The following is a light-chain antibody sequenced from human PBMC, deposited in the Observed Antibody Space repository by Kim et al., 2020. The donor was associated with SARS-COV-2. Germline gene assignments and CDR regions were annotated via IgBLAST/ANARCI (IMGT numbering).Light chain of an antibody. J-gene: IGKJ5*01. Sequence: ESVGDRVTIPCQASQDIRNDLGWYQQKPGRDPKRLIYGASSLQSGVPSRFSGSGSGTEFTLTISSVQPEDFATYFCLQHSTYPITFGQGTRLEIK. V-gene: IGKV1-17*01. CDR3: LQHSTYPIT. CDR2: GAS. CDR1: QDIRND.